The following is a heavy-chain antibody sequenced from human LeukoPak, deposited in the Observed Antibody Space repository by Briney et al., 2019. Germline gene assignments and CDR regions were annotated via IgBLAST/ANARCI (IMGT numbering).Heavy chain of an antibody. Sequence: SETLSLTCTVSGDSMSSFYWNWIRQPPGKGLEWIGYIYYTGSTNYNPSLKSRVTISVDTSKNQFSLKLSSVTAADTAVYYCAKPKTYYDFWSADYWGQGTLVTVSS. J-gene: IGHJ4*02. D-gene: IGHD3-3*01. CDR2: IYYTGST. V-gene: IGHV4-59*01. CDR3: AKPKTYYDFWSADY. CDR1: GDSMSSFY.